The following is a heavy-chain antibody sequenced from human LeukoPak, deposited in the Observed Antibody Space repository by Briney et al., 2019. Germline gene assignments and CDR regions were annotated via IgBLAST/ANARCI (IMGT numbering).Heavy chain of an antibody. CDR3: ASGRDYGDDYYYYGMDV. CDR2: IIPILGIA. Sequence: GSSVTVSCKASGGTFSSYAISWVRQAPGQGLEWTGRIIPILGIANYAQKFQGRVTITADKSTSTAYMELSSLRSEDTAVYYCASGRDYGDDYYYYGMDVWGQGTTVTVSS. V-gene: IGHV1-69*04. D-gene: IGHD4-17*01. CDR1: GGTFSSYA. J-gene: IGHJ6*02.